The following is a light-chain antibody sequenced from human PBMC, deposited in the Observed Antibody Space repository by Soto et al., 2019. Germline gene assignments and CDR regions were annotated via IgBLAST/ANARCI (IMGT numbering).Light chain of an antibody. CDR1: QSVNNN. CDR2: GAS. J-gene: IGKJ3*01. Sequence: IVMTQSPATLSVSPGVRATLSCRASQSVNNNLAWYQQRPGQPPRLLIYGASNRATGIPARFSGSGSGTDFTLTISSLQTEDFAVYYCQQYNKRPLFTFGPGTRVDVK. CDR3: QQYNKRPLFT. V-gene: IGKV3-15*01.